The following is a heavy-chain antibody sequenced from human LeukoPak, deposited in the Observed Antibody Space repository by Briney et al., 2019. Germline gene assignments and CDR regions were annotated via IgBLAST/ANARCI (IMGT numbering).Heavy chain of an antibody. J-gene: IGHJ4*02. Sequence: GGSLRLSCVASGFPFSSYWMNWVRQAPGKGLEWVANIKQDGSKKSYVDSVKGRFTISRDNAKNSLYLQMNSLRAEDTAIYYCTRVGYIDEGIDYWGQGTLVTVSS. V-gene: IGHV3-7*04. CDR3: TRVGYIDEGIDY. CDR1: GFPFSSYW. D-gene: IGHD5-24*01. CDR2: IKQDGSKK.